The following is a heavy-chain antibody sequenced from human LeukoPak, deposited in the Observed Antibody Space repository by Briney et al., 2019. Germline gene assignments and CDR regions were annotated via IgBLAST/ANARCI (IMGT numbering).Heavy chain of an antibody. CDR2: IYKSGSGSS. J-gene: IGHJ4*02. V-gene: IGHV4-39*01. D-gene: IGHD3-3*01. CDR3: ASTLRFLPYRRFDY. CDR1: GGSIISSNYY. Sequence: SDTLSLTCSVSGGSIISSNYYWGWIRQPPGKGLEWIGSIYKSGSGSSYYNPSLKSRVTIFGGTSKNQFFLRLSSVTAADTAVYYCASTLRFLPYRRFDYWGQGTLVTVPS.